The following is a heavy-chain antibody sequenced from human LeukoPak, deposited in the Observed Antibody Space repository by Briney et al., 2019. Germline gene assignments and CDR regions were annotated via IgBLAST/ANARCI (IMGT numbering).Heavy chain of an antibody. D-gene: IGHD2-21*02. J-gene: IGHJ4*02. CDR1: GGSISSYY. V-gene: IGHV4-4*07. CDR2: IYTSGST. Sequence: SETLSLTCTVSGGSISSYYWSWIRQPAGKGLEWIGRIYTSGSTNYNPSLKSRVSMSVDTSKNRFSLKLSSVTAADAALYYCARVAYCGSDCYSFDFWGQGTLVTVSS. CDR3: ARVAYCGSDCYSFDF.